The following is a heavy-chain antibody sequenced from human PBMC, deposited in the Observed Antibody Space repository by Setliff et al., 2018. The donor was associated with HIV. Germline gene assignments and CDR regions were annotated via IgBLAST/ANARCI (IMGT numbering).Heavy chain of an antibody. J-gene: IGHJ4*02. V-gene: IGHV4-59*08. CDR1: GGSITGHY. D-gene: IGHD3-16*01. Sequence: PSETLSLTCTVSGGSITGHYWSWIRQPPGKGLEWIGYIHYSGSSNYNPSLKSRVSISVDTSKNQFSLKLSSVTAADTAVYYCARHRGRATPFDYWGQGTLVTVSS. CDR3: ARHRGRATPFDY. CDR2: IHYSGSS.